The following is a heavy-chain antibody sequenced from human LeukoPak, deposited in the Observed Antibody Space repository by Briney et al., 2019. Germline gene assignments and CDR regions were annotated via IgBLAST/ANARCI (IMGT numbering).Heavy chain of an antibody. CDR3: ARWYYGAGSFDY. Sequence: GGSLRLSCAASGFTFSDYYMSWIRQAPGKGLEWVSYISSSGSTIYYADSVKGRFTISRDNSKNTLFLQMNSLRAEDTAVYYCARWYYGAGSFDYWGQGTLVTVSS. CDR2: ISSSGSTI. V-gene: IGHV3-11*01. J-gene: IGHJ4*02. CDR1: GFTFSDYY. D-gene: IGHD3-10*01.